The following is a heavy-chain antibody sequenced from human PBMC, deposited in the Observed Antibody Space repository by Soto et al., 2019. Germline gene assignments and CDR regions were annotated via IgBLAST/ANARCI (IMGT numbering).Heavy chain of an antibody. D-gene: IGHD3-3*01. CDR3: ARGDSYYDFWSGPSSAYYFDY. CDR2: ISYDGSNK. Sequence: ESGGGVVQPGRSLRLSCAASGFTFSSYGMHWVRQAPGKGLEWVAVISYDGSNKYYADSVKGRFTISRDNSKNTLYLQMNSLRAEDTAVYYCARGDSYYDFWSGPSSAYYFDYWGQGTLVTVSS. V-gene: IGHV3-30*03. J-gene: IGHJ4*02. CDR1: GFTFSSYG.